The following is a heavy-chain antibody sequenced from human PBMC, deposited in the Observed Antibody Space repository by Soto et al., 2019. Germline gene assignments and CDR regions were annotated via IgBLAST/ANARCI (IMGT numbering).Heavy chain of an antibody. Sequence: QVQLVQSGAEVKKPGSSVKVSCKASGGTFSSYAISWVRQAPGQGLEWMGGIIPIFGTANYAQKFQGRVTITADKSTSTAYMELSSLRSEDTAVYYCARHSRGYSYGYYYYGMDVWGQGTTVTVSS. J-gene: IGHJ6*02. CDR3: ARHSRGYSYGYYYYGMDV. D-gene: IGHD5-18*01. CDR1: GGTFSSYA. CDR2: IIPIFGTA. V-gene: IGHV1-69*06.